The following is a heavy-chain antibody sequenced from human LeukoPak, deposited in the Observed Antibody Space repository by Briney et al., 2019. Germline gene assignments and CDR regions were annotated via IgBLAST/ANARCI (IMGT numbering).Heavy chain of an antibody. V-gene: IGHV1-2*02. J-gene: IGHJ4*02. CDR3: ARAISMIVVVPGY. D-gene: IGHD3-22*01. CDR2: INPNSGDT. CDR1: GYTFTNYY. Sequence: EASVKVSCKASGYTFTNYYVHWVRQAPGQGLEWMGCINPNSGDTDYAQKFQGRVTMTRDTSISTAYMELSRLRSDDTAVYYCARAISMIVVVPGYWGQGTLVTVSS.